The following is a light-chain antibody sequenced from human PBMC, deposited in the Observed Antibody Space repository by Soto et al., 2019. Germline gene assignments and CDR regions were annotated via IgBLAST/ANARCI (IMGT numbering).Light chain of an antibody. CDR1: QNVDSN. CDR2: GAS. J-gene: IGKJ1*01. V-gene: IGKV3-15*01. Sequence: EIVLTQSPGTLSLYPVEGATLSCRARQNVDSNYLAWYQHKPGQAPRLLIYGASTRATDFPARFSGSGSGTEFTLTISSLQSEDIAVYYCQQYNNWPRTFGQGPKVDI. CDR3: QQYNNWPRT.